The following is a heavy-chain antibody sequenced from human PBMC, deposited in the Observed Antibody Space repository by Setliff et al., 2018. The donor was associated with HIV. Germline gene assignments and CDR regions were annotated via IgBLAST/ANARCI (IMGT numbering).Heavy chain of an antibody. CDR2: IIPIFGTA. Sequence: SVKVSCKASGGPFTSAFNWVRQVPGQGLEWMGGIIPIFGTANYAQYFGGRVTITADQSTTTSYLQLNSLRFEDTAIYYCASDSPAARFEELEDHYYYFMDVWGKGTTVTVSS. J-gene: IGHJ6*03. CDR3: ASDSPAARFEELEDHYYYFMDV. D-gene: IGHD3-10*01. CDR1: GGPFTSA. V-gene: IGHV1-69*13.